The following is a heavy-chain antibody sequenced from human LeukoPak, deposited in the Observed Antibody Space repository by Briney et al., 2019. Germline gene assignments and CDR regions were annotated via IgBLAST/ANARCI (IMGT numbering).Heavy chain of an antibody. CDR3: AKDPSSTSGSFPSH. Sequence: PGGSLRLSCAASGFTFSSYGMHWVRQAPGKGLEWVAAISYDGSNKYYADSVKGRFTISRDNSKNTLYLQMNSLRAEDTAVYHFAKDPSSTSGSFPSHWGQGTQVTVSS. V-gene: IGHV3-30*18. CDR2: ISYDGSNK. D-gene: IGHD1-26*01. J-gene: IGHJ4*01. CDR1: GFTFSSYG.